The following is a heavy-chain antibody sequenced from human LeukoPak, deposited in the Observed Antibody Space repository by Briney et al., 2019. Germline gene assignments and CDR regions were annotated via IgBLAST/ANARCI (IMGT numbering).Heavy chain of an antibody. J-gene: IGHJ5*02. D-gene: IGHD2-15*01. Sequence: SETLSLTCAVCGGSFSGYYWSWIRQPPGKGLEWIGEINHSGSTNYNPSLKSRVTISVDTSKNQFSLKLSSVTAADTAVYYCARGAPKGYCSGGSCYSRGRMTSTINWFDPWGQGTLVTVSS. CDR2: INHSGST. CDR3: ARGAPKGYCSGGSCYSRGRMTSTINWFDP. V-gene: IGHV4-34*01. CDR1: GGSFSGYY.